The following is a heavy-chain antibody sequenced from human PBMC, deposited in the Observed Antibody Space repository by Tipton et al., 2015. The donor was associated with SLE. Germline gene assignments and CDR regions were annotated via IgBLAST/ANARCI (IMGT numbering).Heavy chain of an antibody. D-gene: IGHD3-3*01. J-gene: IGHJ6*02. V-gene: IGHV3-30-3*01. CDR2: ISYDGSNK. Sequence: LRLSCAASGFTFSSYAMHWVRQAPGKGLEWVAVISYDGSNKYYADSVKGRFTISRDNSKNTLYLQMNSLRAEDTAVYYCAKDNPPTYYDFWSGGYYYYGMDVWGQGTTV. CDR1: GFTFSSYA. CDR3: AKDNPPTYYDFWSGGYYYYGMDV.